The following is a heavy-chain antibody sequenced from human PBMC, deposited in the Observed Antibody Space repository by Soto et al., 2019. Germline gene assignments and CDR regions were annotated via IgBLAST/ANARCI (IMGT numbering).Heavy chain of an antibody. V-gene: IGHV1-69*06. CDR2: IIPILGTA. D-gene: IGHD3-22*01. CDR1: GGTFSSYA. J-gene: IGHJ4*02. CDR3: ARQMNYDSSGYYLDY. Sequence: QGQLVQSGAAVKKPGSSVKVSCKASGGTFSSYAISWVRQAPGQGIGWMGGIIPILGTANYTQKFQGRVTITADKPTSTAYMELSSLRSEDTAVYYCARQMNYDSSGYYLDYCGKGTLVTFSS.